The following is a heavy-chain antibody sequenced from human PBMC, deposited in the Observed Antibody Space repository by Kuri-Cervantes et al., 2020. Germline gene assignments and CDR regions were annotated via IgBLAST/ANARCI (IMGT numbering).Heavy chain of an antibody. CDR1: GGSFSGSLTSYS. Sequence: SQTLSLTCAVSGGSFSGSLTSYSWTWIRQSPGKGLEWIASIQHSGNIHYNPSLKSRVTTSIDTSKKQISMSLTSVSAADTAVYFCARHFYHSASRYFDLWGRGTLVTVSS. V-gene: IGHV4-38-2*01. CDR2: IQHSGNI. CDR3: ARHFYHSASRYFDL. D-gene: IGHD5/OR15-5a*01. J-gene: IGHJ2*01.